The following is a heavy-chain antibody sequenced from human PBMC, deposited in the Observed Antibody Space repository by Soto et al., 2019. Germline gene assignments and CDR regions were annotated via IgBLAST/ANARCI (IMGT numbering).Heavy chain of an antibody. Sequence: NPSETLSLTCTVSGASITRGDSYWSWIRQPPGKGLEWIGYIYYSGSAYYNPSLRSRVTISVDTSKSQFSLKLSSVTAADTAIYYCARNPDNGYDFDSWGQGXLVTVSS. J-gene: IGHJ4*02. CDR3: ARNPDNGYDFDS. V-gene: IGHV4-30-4*01. CDR1: GASITRGDSY. D-gene: IGHD5-12*01. CDR2: IYYSGSA.